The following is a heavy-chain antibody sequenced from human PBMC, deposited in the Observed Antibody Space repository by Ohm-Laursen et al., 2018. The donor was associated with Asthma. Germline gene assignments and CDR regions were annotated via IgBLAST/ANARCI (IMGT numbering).Heavy chain of an antibody. CDR1: GGSISSGGYY. J-gene: IGHJ4*02. V-gene: IGHV4-31*03. CDR3: ARGSIAATLYY. D-gene: IGHD6-13*01. Sequence: TLSLTCTVSGGSISSGGYYWSWIRQHPGKGLEWIGYIYYSGITYSNPSLRSRVTISVDTSKNQFSLSLTSVTAADTAVYYCARGSIAATLYYWGQGSLVTVSS. CDR2: IYYSGIT.